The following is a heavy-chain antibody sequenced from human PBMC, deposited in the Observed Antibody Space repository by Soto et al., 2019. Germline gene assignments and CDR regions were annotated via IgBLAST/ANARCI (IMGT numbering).Heavy chain of an antibody. Sequence: EVQLVESGGGLVQPGRSLRLSCAASGFTFDDYAMHWVRQAPGKGLEWVSGISWNSGSIGYADSVKGRFTISRDNAKNSLYLQMNSLRAEDTALYYCAIEDFSGYSSSWYSTKRLGGMDVWGQGTTVTVSS. D-gene: IGHD6-13*01. J-gene: IGHJ6*02. CDR2: ISWNSGSI. CDR1: GFTFDDYA. V-gene: IGHV3-9*01. CDR3: AIEDFSGYSSSWYSTKRLGGMDV.